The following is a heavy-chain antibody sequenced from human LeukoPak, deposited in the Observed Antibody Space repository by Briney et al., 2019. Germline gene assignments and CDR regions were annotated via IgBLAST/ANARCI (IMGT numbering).Heavy chain of an antibody. D-gene: IGHD1-26*01. V-gene: IGHV1-8*03. CDR1: GGTFTSYD. CDR2: MNPNSGNT. Sequence: ASVKVSCKASGGTFTSYDINWVRQATGQGLEWMGWMNPNSGNTGYAQKFQGRVTITRNTSISTAYMELSSLRSEDTAVYYCARLRGSYWNDAFDIWGQGTVVTVSS. J-gene: IGHJ3*02. CDR3: ARLRGSYWNDAFDI.